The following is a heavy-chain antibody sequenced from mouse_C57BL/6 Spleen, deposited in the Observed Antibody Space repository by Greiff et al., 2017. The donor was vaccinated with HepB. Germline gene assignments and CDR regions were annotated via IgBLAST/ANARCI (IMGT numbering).Heavy chain of an antibody. J-gene: IGHJ1*03. CDR1: GFSLTSYG. Sequence: QVQLKESGPGLVQPSQSLSITCTVSGFSLTSYGVHWVRQSPGKGLEWLGVIWRGGSTDYNAAFMSRLSITKDNSKSQVFFKMNSLQADDTAIYYCAKNPYYGNLWYFDVWGTGTTVTVSS. D-gene: IGHD2-10*01. CDR3: AKNPYYGNLWYFDV. CDR2: IWRGGST. V-gene: IGHV2-5*01.